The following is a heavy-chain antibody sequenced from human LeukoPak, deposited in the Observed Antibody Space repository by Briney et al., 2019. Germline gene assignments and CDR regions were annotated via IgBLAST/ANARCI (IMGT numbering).Heavy chain of an antibody. CDR1: GFTFSSYA. V-gene: IGHV3-30-3*01. CDR3: ARDRGLLDGSSGWYFDY. D-gene: IGHD6-19*01. CDR2: ILYDGSKE. Sequence: PGGSLRLSCAVSGFTFSSYAMHWVRQAPGKGLEWVAIILYDGSKEYYADSVKGRFTISRDNSKNTLYLQMNSLRPEDTAVCYCARDRGLLDGSSGWYFDYWGQGTLVTVSS. J-gene: IGHJ4*02.